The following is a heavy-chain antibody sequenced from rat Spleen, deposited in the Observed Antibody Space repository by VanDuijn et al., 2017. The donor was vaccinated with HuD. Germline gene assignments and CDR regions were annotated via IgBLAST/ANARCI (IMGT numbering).Heavy chain of an antibody. CDR1: GFTFSTAW. D-gene: IGHD1-3*01. CDR3: AWNYGHYFDY. CDR2: IKAKSNNYAT. J-gene: IGHJ2*01. Sequence: EVQILESGGGLVQPGNSLKLSCATSGFTFSTAWMYWYRQFPEKRLEWVARIKAKSNNYATDYTESVKGRFTISRDDSKSSIYLQMNNLKEEDTAIYYCAWNYGHYFDYWGQGVMVTVSS. V-gene: IGHV6-6*01.